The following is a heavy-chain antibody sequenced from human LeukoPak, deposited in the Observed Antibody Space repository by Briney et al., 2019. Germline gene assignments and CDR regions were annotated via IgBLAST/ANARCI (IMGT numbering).Heavy chain of an antibody. J-gene: IGHJ5*02. D-gene: IGHD1-26*01. CDR2: IYYSGST. CDR1: GDSVSSGSYY. Sequence: SETLSLTCNVSGDSVSSGSYYWSWIRQPPGKGLEWIGYIYYSGSTNYNPSLKSRVTISVDTSKNQFSLKLSSVTAADTAVYYCAREPGGTDGGDWFDPWGQGTLVTVSS. V-gene: IGHV4-61*01. CDR3: AREPGGTDGGDWFDP.